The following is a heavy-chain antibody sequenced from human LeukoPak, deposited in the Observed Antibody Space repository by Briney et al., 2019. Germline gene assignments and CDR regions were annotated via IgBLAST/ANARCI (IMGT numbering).Heavy chain of an antibody. Sequence: GSSVKVSCKASGGTFSSYAISWVRQAPGQGLEWMGRIIPILGIANYAQKFQGRVTITADKSTSTAYMELSSLRSEDTAVYYCARAHRITINSFWFDPWGQGTLVTVSS. D-gene: IGHD1-14*01. CDR3: ARAHRITINSFWFDP. CDR1: GGTFSSYA. CDR2: IIPILGIA. J-gene: IGHJ5*02. V-gene: IGHV1-69*04.